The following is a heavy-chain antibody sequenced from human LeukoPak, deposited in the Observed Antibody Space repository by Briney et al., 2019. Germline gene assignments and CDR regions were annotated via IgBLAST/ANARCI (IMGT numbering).Heavy chain of an antibody. V-gene: IGHV3-48*01. CDR2: ISSSSSTI. D-gene: IGHD2/OR15-2a*01. CDR3: ARDIGINDY. CDR1: GFTFSSYS. J-gene: IGHJ4*02. Sequence: GGSLRLSCVASGFTFSSYSMNWVRQAPGKGLEWVSYISSSSSTIHYADSVRGRFTISRDNAKNSLYLQMNSLRAEDTAMYYCARDIGINDYWGQGTLVTVSS.